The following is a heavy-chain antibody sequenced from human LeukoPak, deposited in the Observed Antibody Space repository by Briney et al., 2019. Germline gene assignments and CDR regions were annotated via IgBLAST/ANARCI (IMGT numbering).Heavy chain of an antibody. D-gene: IGHD3-22*01. CDR2: ISYDGSNK. J-gene: IGHJ4*02. CDR1: GFTFSSYA. Sequence: PGGSLRLSCAASGFTFSSYAMHWVRQAPGKGPEWVAVISYDGSNKYYADSVKGRFTISRDNSKNTLYLQMNSLRAEDTAVYYCAKALDYYDSSGYYSPGYLVDYWGQGTLVTVSS. CDR3: AKALDYYDSSGYYSPGYLVDY. V-gene: IGHV3-30-3*01.